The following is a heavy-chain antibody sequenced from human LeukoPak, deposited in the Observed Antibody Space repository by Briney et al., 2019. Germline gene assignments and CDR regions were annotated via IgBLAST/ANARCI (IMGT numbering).Heavy chain of an antibody. V-gene: IGHV1-2*06. J-gene: IGHJ4*02. Sequence: GASVKVSCKXSGYTFTGYYMHWVRQAPGQGLEWMGRINPNSGGTNYAQKFQGRVTMTRDTSISTAYMELSRLRSDDTAVYYCARDVRSSSSGLSDYWGQGTLVTVSS. CDR1: GYTFTGYY. CDR3: ARDVRSSSSGLSDY. CDR2: INPNSGGT. D-gene: IGHD6-6*01.